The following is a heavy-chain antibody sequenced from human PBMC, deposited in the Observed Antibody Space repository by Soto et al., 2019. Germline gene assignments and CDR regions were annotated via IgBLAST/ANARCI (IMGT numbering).Heavy chain of an antibody. CDR3: ANNWHRGSFAH. D-gene: IGHD3-10*01. CDR2: IYYGGST. CDR1: GDSISTDY. V-gene: IGHV4-59*08. Sequence: SETLSLTCTVSGDSISTDYWSWIRQSPGKGLEWIGFIYYGGSTNYNPSLKSRVTISVGTPKNQFSLKLSSVTAADTAVYYCANNWHRGSFAHCGQGTLVPVSS. J-gene: IGHJ1*01.